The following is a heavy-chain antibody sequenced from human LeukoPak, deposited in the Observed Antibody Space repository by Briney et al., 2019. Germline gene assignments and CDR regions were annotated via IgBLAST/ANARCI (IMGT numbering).Heavy chain of an antibody. CDR2: FYRGDST. Sequence: GGSLRLSCAASGFTVSSSYMYWVRQAPGKGLEWVSFFYRGDSTYYAESVRGRFTISRDNSKNTLYLLMNSLIPEDTAVYYCARDGGSGLDYWGQGTLVTVSS. V-gene: IGHV3-53*01. CDR1: GFTVSSSY. CDR3: ARDGGSGLDY. J-gene: IGHJ4*02. D-gene: IGHD6-19*01.